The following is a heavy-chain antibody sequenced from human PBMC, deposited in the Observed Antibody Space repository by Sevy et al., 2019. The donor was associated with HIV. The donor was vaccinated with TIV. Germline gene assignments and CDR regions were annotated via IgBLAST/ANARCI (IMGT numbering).Heavy chain of an antibody. V-gene: IGHV3-48*02. Sequence: GGSLRLSCAASGFSFSSYSMNWVRQAPGKGLEWVSYSSPTSSSIYYADSVKGRFTISIDNAKNSLYLQMNSLRDEDTAVYYCARAYSGSYFYGMDVWGQGTTVTVSS. CDR1: GFSFSSYS. CDR3: ARAYSGSYFYGMDV. D-gene: IGHD3-10*01. J-gene: IGHJ6*01. CDR2: SSPTSSSI.